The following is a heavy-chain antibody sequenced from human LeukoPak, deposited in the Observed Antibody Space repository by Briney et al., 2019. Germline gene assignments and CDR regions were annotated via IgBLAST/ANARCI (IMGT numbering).Heavy chain of an antibody. D-gene: IGHD6-13*01. CDR3: AGGVIAGGNWFDP. Sequence: GASVKVSCKASGGTFSSYTISWVRQAPGQGLEWMGRIIPILGIANYAQKFQGRVTITADKSTSTAYMELSSLRSEDTAVYYCAGGVIAGGNWFDPWGQGTLVTVSS. CDR2: IIPILGIA. V-gene: IGHV1-69*02. J-gene: IGHJ5*02. CDR1: GGTFSSYT.